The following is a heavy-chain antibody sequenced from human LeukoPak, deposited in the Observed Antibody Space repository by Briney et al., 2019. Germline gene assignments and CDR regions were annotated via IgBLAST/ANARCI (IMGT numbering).Heavy chain of an antibody. CDR2: IDSDQDK. D-gene: IGHD5-18*01. V-gene: IGHV2-70*04. Sequence: SGPTLVNPTQTLTLTCTFSVFSLSTRRMRVSWIRQPPGKALQWLPPIDSDQDKFYNTSLKTRLTISKDTSKHQVVLTMTNMDPVDTATYYCARTTYSYGAQTLDYWGQGTMVTVSS. J-gene: IGHJ4*02. CDR1: VFSLSTRRMR. CDR3: ARTTYSYGAQTLDY.